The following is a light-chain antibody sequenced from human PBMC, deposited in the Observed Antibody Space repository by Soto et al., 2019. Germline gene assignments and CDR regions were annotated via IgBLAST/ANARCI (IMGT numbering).Light chain of an antibody. V-gene: IGLV2-14*01. J-gene: IGLJ3*02. CDR2: EVT. CDR1: RSDVGAYNY. CDR3: SSYTSSSTPWV. Sequence: QSALTQPASVSGSPGQSIAISCTGTRSDVGAYNYVSWYQQHPGKAPKLMISEVTNRPSGVSDRFSGSKSGNTASLTISGLQAEDEADYYCSSYTSSSTPWVFGGGTKLTVL.